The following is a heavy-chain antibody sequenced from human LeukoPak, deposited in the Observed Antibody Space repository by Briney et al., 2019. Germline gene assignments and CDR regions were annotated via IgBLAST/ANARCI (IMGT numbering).Heavy chain of an antibody. J-gene: IGHJ4*02. D-gene: IGHD5-24*01. V-gene: IGHV1-18*01. CDR2: ISAYNGNT. CDR1: GYTFTSYG. Sequence: GASVKVSCKASGYTFTSYGISWVRQAPGQGLEWMGWISAYNGNTNYAQKLQGRVTMTTDTSTSTAYMELRSLRSDDTAVYYCARDFRRDGYDPPSYWGQGTLVTVSS. CDR3: ARDFRRDGYDPPSY.